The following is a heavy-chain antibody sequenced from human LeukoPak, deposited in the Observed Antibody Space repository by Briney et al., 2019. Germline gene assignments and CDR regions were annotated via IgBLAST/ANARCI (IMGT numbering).Heavy chain of an antibody. Sequence: PGGSLRLSCAASEFTFSSYSMNWVRQAPGKGLEWVSYITNSGNSESYADSVKGRFTISRDNAKNSLYLQMNSLRAEDTAVYYCARGEQEMATMSIDYWGQGTLVTVSS. J-gene: IGHJ4*02. V-gene: IGHV3-48*01. D-gene: IGHD5-24*01. CDR2: ITNSGNSE. CDR1: EFTFSSYS. CDR3: ARGEQEMATMSIDY.